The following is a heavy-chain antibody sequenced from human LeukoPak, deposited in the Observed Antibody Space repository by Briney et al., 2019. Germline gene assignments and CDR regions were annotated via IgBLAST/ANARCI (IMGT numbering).Heavy chain of an antibody. CDR3: ARPDHIVVVVAALDY. J-gene: IGHJ4*02. Sequence: TGRSLRLSCAASGFTFSSCAMQWVRQAPGNGLEWVAVISYDGSNKYYADSVKGRFTISRDNSKNTLYLQMNSLRAEDTAVYYCARPDHIVVVVAALDYWGQGTLVTVSS. CDR1: GFTFSSCA. V-gene: IGHV3-30-3*01. D-gene: IGHD2-15*01. CDR2: ISYDGSNK.